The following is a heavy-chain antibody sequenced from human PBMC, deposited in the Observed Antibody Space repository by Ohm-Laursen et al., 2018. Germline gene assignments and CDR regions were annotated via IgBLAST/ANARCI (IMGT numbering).Heavy chain of an antibody. D-gene: IGHD2-2*01. CDR2: VYTSGST. V-gene: IGHV4-4*07. CDR1: GGSIRTYY. CDR3: ARDLIAYCPTTSCDNFGMDV. Sequence: ETLSLTCTVSGGSIRTYYWSWIRQPAGKALEWIGRVYTSGSTNYNPSLESRVTISVDTSKNQFSLKLTSVTAADTAVYYCARDLIAYCPTTSCDNFGMDVWGQGTTVTVSS. J-gene: IGHJ6*02.